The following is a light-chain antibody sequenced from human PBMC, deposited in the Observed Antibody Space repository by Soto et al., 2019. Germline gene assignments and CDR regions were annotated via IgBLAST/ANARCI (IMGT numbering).Light chain of an antibody. J-gene: IGKJ4*01. CDR3: HQYGASPLT. CDR1: QSVHSNF. V-gene: IGKV3-20*01. Sequence: IVLAQSPCTLSLSPGERATLSCRASQSVHSNFLAWYQHKPGQAPRLLIYGASSRATGIPDRFSGCVSGRDFTLTISRLEPEDFVVYYCHQYGASPLTFGGGTKVDI. CDR2: GAS.